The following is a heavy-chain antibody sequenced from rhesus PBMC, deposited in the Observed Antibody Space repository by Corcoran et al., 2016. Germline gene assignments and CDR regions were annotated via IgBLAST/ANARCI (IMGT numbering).Heavy chain of an antibody. V-gene: IGHV1-70*01. CDR1: GYSFTRYV. Sequence: QEQLVQSGAEVKKPGASVKISCNASGYSFTRYVISWLRQAPGQGVEWMGGIHLGYGSTSYAQKFQGRVTITADMSTSTVYMELSSLRSEDMAVYYCAAVNQLVKSVDYWGQGVLVTVSS. J-gene: IGHJ4*01. D-gene: IGHD6-13*01. CDR3: AAVNQLVKSVDY. CDR2: IHLGYGST.